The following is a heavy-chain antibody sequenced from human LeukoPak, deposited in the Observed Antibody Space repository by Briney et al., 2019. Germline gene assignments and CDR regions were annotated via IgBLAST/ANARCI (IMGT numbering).Heavy chain of an antibody. V-gene: IGHV3-23*01. J-gene: IGHJ4*02. CDR1: GFTFSSYA. CDR2: IRGSGGST. Sequence: GGSLRLSCAASGFTFSSYAMSWVRQAPGKGLEWVTAIRGSGGSTYYADSVKGRFTISRDNSKNTLYLQMNSLRAEDTAVYYCAIVSKGSIAMVPEFDYWGQGTLVTVSS. CDR3: AIVSKGSIAMVPEFDY. D-gene: IGHD5-18*01.